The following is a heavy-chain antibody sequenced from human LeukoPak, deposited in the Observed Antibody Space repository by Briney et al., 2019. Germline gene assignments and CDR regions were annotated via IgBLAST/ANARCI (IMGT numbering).Heavy chain of an antibody. Sequence: ASVKVSCKGSGYTFTSYHMHWVRQAPGQGLEWMGLINLSGGSTTYAQRFQGRVTLTRDTSTSTVYMELSSLRSEDTAVYYCARDYVDDIPMIKDYWGQGTLVTVSS. CDR2: INLSGGST. J-gene: IGHJ4*02. D-gene: IGHD2-8*01. CDR3: ARDYVDDIPMIKDY. CDR1: GYTFTSYH. V-gene: IGHV1-46*01.